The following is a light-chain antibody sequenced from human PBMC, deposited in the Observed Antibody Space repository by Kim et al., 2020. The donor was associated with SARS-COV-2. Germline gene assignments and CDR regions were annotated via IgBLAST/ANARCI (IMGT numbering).Light chain of an antibody. CDR1: QSVSNNY. CDR3: QQFGTSRPWT. J-gene: IGKJ1*01. Sequence: PGEGATLSCRASQSVSNNYIAWYRQKPGQAPRLLIYNALHRPTGIPDRFSGSGSGTDFTLTISRLEPEDFAMYYCQQFGTSRPWTFGQGTKV. CDR2: NAL. V-gene: IGKV3-20*01.